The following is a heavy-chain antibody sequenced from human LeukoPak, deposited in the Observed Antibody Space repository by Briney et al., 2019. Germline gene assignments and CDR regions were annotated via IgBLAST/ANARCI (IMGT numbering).Heavy chain of an antibody. CDR2: ISAYNGNT. J-gene: IGHJ5*02. CDR1: GYTFTSYG. V-gene: IGHV1-18*01. Sequence: RASVKVSCKASGYTFTSYGISWVRQAPGQGLEWMGWISAYNGNTNYAQKLQGRVTMTTDTSTSTAYMELRSLRSDDTAVYYCARVSDDYGDYGLRNWFDPWGQGTLVTVSS. D-gene: IGHD4-17*01. CDR3: ARVSDDYGDYGLRNWFDP.